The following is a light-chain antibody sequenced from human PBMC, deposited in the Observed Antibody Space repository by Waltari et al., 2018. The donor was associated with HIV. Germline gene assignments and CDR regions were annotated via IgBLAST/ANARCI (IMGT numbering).Light chain of an antibody. V-gene: IGKV4-1*01. CDR2: WAS. J-gene: IGKJ4*01. Sequence: VMTQSPDSLAVSLGERATINCKSSQSVLYSSNNKNYLAWYQQKPGQPPKLLVYWASTRESGVPGRFSGSGSGTDFTLTISSLQAEDVAVYYCQQYYSSLTFGGGTKVEIK. CDR1: QSVLYSSNNKNY. CDR3: QQYYSSLT.